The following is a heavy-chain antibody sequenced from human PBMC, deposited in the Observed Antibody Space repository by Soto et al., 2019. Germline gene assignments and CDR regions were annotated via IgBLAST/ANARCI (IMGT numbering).Heavy chain of an antibody. CDR3: ARDYPWLLSVGLFDI. CDR2: ISSSSSTI. J-gene: IGHJ3*02. D-gene: IGHD5-12*01. Sequence: PGGSLRLSCAASGFTFSSYSMNWVRQAPGKGLEWVSYISSSSSTIYYADSVKGRFTISRDNAKNSLYLQMNSLRDEDTAVYCCARDYPWLLSVGLFDIWGQGTMVTVSS. CDR1: GFTFSSYS. V-gene: IGHV3-48*02.